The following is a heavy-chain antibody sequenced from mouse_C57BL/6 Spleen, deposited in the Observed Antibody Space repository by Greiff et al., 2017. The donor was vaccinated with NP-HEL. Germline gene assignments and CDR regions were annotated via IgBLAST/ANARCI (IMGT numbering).Heavy chain of an antibody. D-gene: IGHD1-1*01. CDR1: GYAFSSSW. V-gene: IGHV1-82*01. CDR2: IYPGDGDT. Sequence: VQLQQSGPELVKPGASVKISCKASGYAFSSSWMNWVKQRPGKGLEWIGRIYPGDGDTNYNGKFKGKATLTADKSSSTAYMQLSSLTSEDSAVYFCARRDTTGYFDVWGTGTTVTVSS. J-gene: IGHJ1*03. CDR3: ARRDTTGYFDV.